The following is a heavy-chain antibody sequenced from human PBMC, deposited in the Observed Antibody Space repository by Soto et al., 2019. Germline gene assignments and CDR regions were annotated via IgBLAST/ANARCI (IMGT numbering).Heavy chain of an antibody. CDR1: GFTFSNNF. D-gene: IGHD3-22*01. CDR3: VAWDGSGYYRTFDY. Sequence: GESLRLSCAASGFTFSNNFISWVRQAPGKGLEYVSAISSNGGSTYYADSVKGRFTISRDNSKNTLYLQMSSLRAEDTAVYYCVAWDGSGYYRTFDYWGQGTLVTVSS. V-gene: IGHV3-64D*06. J-gene: IGHJ4*02. CDR2: ISSNGGST.